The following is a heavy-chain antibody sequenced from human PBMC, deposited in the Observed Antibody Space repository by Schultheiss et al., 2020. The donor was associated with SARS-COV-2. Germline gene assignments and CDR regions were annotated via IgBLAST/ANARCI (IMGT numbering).Heavy chain of an antibody. CDR1: GASISSVGYY. CDR3: AREVLGYGRQFDY. CDR2: IYYSGTT. J-gene: IGHJ4*02. V-gene: IGHV4-61*08. D-gene: IGHD4-17*01. Sequence: SETLSLTCTVSGASISSVGYYWGWIRQHPGKGLEWIGHIYYSGTTDGNPSLRSRVTISLDTSNNQFSLRLRSVTAADTAVYYCAREVLGYGRQFDYWGQGTLVTVSS.